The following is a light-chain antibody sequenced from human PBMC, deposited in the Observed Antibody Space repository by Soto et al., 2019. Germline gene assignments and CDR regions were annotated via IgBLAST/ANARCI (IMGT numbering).Light chain of an antibody. V-gene: IGKV4-1*01. CDR3: QQYYTPPLT. J-gene: IGKJ4*01. CDR2: WAS. Sequence: DIVMTQWPDSLAVSLGERATINCKSSLSLFWRSNYKHYLAWYQHKPGHPPKLLIYWASARASGVPDRFSGSGSGTDFTLTISSLQPEDVAVYYWQQYYTPPLTCAGGTKVEIK. CDR1: LSLFWRSNYKHY.